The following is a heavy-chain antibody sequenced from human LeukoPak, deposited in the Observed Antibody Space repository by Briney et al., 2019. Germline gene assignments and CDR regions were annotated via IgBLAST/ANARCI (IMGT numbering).Heavy chain of an antibody. CDR1: GGSFSGYY. Sequence: PSKTLSLTCAVYGGSFSGYYWSWIRQPPGKGLEWIGEINHSGSTNYNPSLKSRVTISVDTSKNQFSLKLSSVTAADTAVYYCARGRMLYTRERSFQHWGQGTLVTVSS. CDR3: ARGRMLYTRERSFQH. CDR2: INHSGST. D-gene: IGHD2-8*01. V-gene: IGHV4-34*01. J-gene: IGHJ1*01.